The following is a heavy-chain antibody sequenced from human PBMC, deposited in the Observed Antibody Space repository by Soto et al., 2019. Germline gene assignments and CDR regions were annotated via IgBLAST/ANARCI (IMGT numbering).Heavy chain of an antibody. CDR3: ARGYSSGWYVAYYYGMDV. D-gene: IGHD6-19*01. CDR1: GYTFTSYY. Sequence: ASVEVSCKXSGYTFTSYYMHWVRQAPGQGLEWMGIINPSGGSTSYAQKFQGRVTMTRDTSTSTVYMELSSLRSEDTAVYYCARGYSSGWYVAYYYGMDVWGQGTTVTV. CDR2: INPSGGST. J-gene: IGHJ6*02. V-gene: IGHV1-46*01.